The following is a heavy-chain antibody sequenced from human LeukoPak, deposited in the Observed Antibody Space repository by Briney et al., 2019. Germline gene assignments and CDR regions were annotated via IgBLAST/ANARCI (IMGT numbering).Heavy chain of an antibody. CDR1: GSISSYY. V-gene: IGHV4-4*09. CDR2: IYTSGST. CDR3: ARAVAGSKWFDP. Sequence: SETLSLTCTVSGSISSYYWSWIRQPPGKGLEWIGYIYTSGSTNYNPSLKSRVTISVDTSKNQFSLKLSSVTAADTAVYYCARAVAGSKWFDPWGQGTLVTVSS. D-gene: IGHD6-19*01. J-gene: IGHJ5*02.